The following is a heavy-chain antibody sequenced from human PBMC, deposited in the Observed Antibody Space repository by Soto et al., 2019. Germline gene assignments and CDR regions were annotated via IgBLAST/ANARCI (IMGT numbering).Heavy chain of an antibody. D-gene: IGHD1-26*01. V-gene: IGHV1-18*01. Sequence: GASVKVSCKTSGYTFTNYGISWVRQAPGQGLEWMGWISAYNGNTKYAQKLQGRVTMTKDTSTSTAYMELRSLGSDDTAVYYCARDAAVGLFDYWGQGTLVTVSS. CDR1: GYTFTNYG. J-gene: IGHJ4*02. CDR2: ISAYNGNT. CDR3: ARDAAVGLFDY.